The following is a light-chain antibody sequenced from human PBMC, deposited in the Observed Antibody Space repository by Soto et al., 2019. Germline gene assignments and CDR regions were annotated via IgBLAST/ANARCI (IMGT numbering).Light chain of an antibody. CDR1: QSVTNSY. CDR2: GAS. CDR3: QQYNNWPPWT. V-gene: IGKV3-15*01. J-gene: IGKJ1*01. Sequence: EILMTQSPATLSVSPGERATLSCRASQSVTNSYLAWYQQKPGQAPRLLIYGASTRATGIPARFSGSGSGTEFTLTISSLQSEDFAVYYCQQYNNWPPWTFGQGTKVDIK.